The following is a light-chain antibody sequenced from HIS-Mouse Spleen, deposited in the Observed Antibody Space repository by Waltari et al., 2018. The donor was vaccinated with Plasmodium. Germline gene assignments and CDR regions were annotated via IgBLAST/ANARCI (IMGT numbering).Light chain of an antibody. CDR1: PSVSSN. J-gene: IGKJ3*01. CDR2: GAS. V-gene: IGKV3-15*01. Sequence: EIVMTQSPATLSVSPGASATLSCSASPSVSSNLAWYQQKPGQAPRLLIYGASTRATGIPARFSGSGSGTEFTLTISSLQSEDFAVYYCQQYNNWSFTFGPGTKVDIK. CDR3: QQYNNWSFT.